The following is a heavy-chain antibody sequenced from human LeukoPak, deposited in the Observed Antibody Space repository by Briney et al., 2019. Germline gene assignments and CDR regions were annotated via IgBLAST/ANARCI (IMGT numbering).Heavy chain of an antibody. J-gene: IGHJ4*02. Sequence: SETLSLTCTVSGDSIIGYYWSWIRQPPGKGLEWIGYIHYSGSSNYNPSLQSRVTISVDTSKNQFSLKLSSVTAADTAVYYCARDLGYSSGWYDYWGQGTLVTVSS. CDR1: GDSIIGYY. CDR3: ARDLGYSSGWYDY. D-gene: IGHD6-19*01. V-gene: IGHV4-59*01. CDR2: IHYSGSS.